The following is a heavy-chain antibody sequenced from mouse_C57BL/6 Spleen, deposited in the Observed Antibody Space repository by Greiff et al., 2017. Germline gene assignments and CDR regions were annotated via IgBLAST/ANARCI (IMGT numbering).Heavy chain of an antibody. Sequence: EVKLVESGGGLVKPGGSLKLSCAASGFTFSDYGMHWVRQAPEKGLEWVAYISSGSSTIYYADTVKGRFTISKDNAKNTLFLQMTSLRSEDTAMYYCAREIITTVVGYAMDYWGQGTSVTVSS. CDR2: ISSGSSTI. CDR1: GFTFSDYG. D-gene: IGHD1-1*01. CDR3: AREIITTVVGYAMDY. J-gene: IGHJ4*01. V-gene: IGHV5-17*01.